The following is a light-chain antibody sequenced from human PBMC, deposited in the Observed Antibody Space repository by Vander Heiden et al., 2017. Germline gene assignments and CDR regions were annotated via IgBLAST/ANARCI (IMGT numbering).Light chain of an antibody. CDR1: NIGSKK. Sequence: SYELTQPLSVSVALGQTARITGGGNNIGSKKVHWYQTKPGQAPVLASYRDSNRPSGIPELFSGSNSANTATLTISRAQAGDDSSYYSPVWDSSTVLVGGGTKLTVL. V-gene: IGLV3-9*01. CDR3: PVWDSSTVL. CDR2: RDS. J-gene: IGLJ2*01.